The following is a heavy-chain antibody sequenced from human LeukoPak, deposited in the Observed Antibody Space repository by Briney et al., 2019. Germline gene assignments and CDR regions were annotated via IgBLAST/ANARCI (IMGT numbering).Heavy chain of an antibody. CDR3: ARDPNGDYIGAFDM. J-gene: IGHJ3*02. D-gene: IGHD4-17*01. CDR1: GFTFRSYA. V-gene: IGHV3-23*01. Sequence: GGSLRLSCATSGFTFRSYAMIWVRQAPERGLQWVSGISGSGTYYADFAKGRFTISRDNSKNTLYLQMNSLRAEDPATYYCARDPNGDYIGAFDMWGQGTMVTVS. CDR2: ISGSGT.